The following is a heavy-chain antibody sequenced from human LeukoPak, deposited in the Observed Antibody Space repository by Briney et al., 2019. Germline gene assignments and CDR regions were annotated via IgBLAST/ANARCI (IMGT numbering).Heavy chain of an antibody. CDR3: AEDQGRLRPYYFDY. CDR2: IGTAGDT. CDR1: GFTFSSYD. D-gene: IGHD4-17*01. Sequence: GGSLRLSCAASGFTFSSYDMHWVRQATGKGLEWVSAIGTAGDTYYPGSVKGRFTISRENAKNSLYLQMNSLRAEDTAVYYCAEDQGRLRPYYFDYWGQGTLVTVSS. V-gene: IGHV3-13*01. J-gene: IGHJ4*02.